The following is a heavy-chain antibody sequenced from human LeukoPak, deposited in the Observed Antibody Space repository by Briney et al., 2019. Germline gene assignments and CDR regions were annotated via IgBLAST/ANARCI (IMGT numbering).Heavy chain of an antibody. CDR2: IYYSGST. Sequence: YPSETLSLTCTVSGGSISSYYWSWIRQPPGKGLEWIGYIYYSGSTNYSPSLKSRVTISVDTSKNQFSLKLSSVTAADTAVYYCARVSSSWQDYWGQGTLVTVSS. D-gene: IGHD6-13*01. J-gene: IGHJ4*02. CDR1: GGSISSYY. V-gene: IGHV4-59*08. CDR3: ARVSSSWQDY.